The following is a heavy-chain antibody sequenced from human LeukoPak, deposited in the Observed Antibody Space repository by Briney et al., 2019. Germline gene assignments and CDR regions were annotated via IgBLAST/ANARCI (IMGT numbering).Heavy chain of an antibody. D-gene: IGHD2-2*01. J-gene: IGHJ4*02. Sequence: GGSLRLSCVASGYTFSSYTMNWVRQAPGKGLEWVSYISIISSTIYYADSVQGRFTISRENAKKSLYLQMNSLSAEDTAVYYCARDPSEFSAIYWGQGTLVTVSS. V-gene: IGHV3-48*01. CDR3: ARDPSEFSAIY. CDR2: ISIISSTI. CDR1: GYTFSSYT.